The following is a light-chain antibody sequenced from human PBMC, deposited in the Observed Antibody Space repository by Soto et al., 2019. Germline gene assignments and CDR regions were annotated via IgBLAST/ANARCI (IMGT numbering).Light chain of an antibody. CDR3: CSYAGSRTYV. CDR1: SSDIGSYDL. J-gene: IGLJ1*01. CDR2: EGT. Sequence: QSVLTQPASVSGPLGQSIVISCTGSSSDIGSYDLVSWYRQYPGKAPKVVIFEGTKRPSGVSNRFSGSKSGNTASLTISGLQTEDEADYYCCSYAGSRTYVFGAGTKVTVL. V-gene: IGLV2-23*01.